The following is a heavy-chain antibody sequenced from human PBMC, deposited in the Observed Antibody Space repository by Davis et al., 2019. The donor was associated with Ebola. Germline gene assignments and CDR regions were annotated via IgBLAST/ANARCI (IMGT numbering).Heavy chain of an antibody. Sequence: SETLSLTCPLSTGSFTSGCYFWSWIRQPPGRGLEWFGYVYYSGKTYYNTSHKSPLAISLHTSKNQFTLHLNSVTAADTAVYYCARPTVSIVFDYWGQGTLVTVSS. CDR2: VYYSGKT. D-gene: IGHD4-17*01. J-gene: IGHJ4*02. CDR1: TGSFTSGCYF. V-gene: IGHV4-30-4*07. CDR3: ARPTVSIVFDY.